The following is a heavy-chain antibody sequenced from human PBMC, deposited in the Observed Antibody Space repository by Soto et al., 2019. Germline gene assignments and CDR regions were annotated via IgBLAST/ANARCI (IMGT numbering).Heavy chain of an antibody. D-gene: IGHD3-16*02. J-gene: IGHJ3*02. CDR3: ARDLDPPYDYIWGSYRSGAFDI. V-gene: IGHV4-59*01. CDR2: IYYSGST. Sequence: QVQLQESGPGLVKPSETLSLTCTVSGGSISSYYWSWIRQPPGKGLEWIGYIYYSGSTNYNPSLKSRVTISVDTSKNQFSLKLSSVTAADTAVYYCARDLDPPYDYIWGSYRSGAFDIWGQGTMVTVSS. CDR1: GGSISSYY.